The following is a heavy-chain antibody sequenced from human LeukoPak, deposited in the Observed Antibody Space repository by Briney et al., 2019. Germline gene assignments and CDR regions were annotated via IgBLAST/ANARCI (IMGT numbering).Heavy chain of an antibody. J-gene: IGHJ4*02. CDR2: ISPYNGDT. CDR3: ARGGGSVWYEFDY. D-gene: IGHD6-19*01. Sequence: ASVKVSCKTSGYTFTNYGITWVRQAPGQGLEWMGWISPYNGDTNYARKLRGRVTMTTDTSTSTAYMEVRSLTYGDTAVYYCARGGGSVWYEFDYWGQGTLVTVSS. CDR1: GYTFTNYG. V-gene: IGHV1-18*01.